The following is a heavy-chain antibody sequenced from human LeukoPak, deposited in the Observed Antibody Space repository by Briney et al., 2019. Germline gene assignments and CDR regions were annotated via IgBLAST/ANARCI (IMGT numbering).Heavy chain of an antibody. J-gene: IGHJ4*02. CDR1: GFTFSSYG. CDR3: GKRGGGDSSGYYCYFDY. D-gene: IGHD3-22*01. CDR2: ILSDGSTK. Sequence: PGGSLRLSCAASGFTFSSYGMHWVRQAPGKGLEWVAVILSDGSTKYYADSVKGRFTISRDNSKNTLYLQMNSLRAEDTAVYYWGKRGGGDSSGYYCYFDYWGQGTLVTVSS. V-gene: IGHV3-30*18.